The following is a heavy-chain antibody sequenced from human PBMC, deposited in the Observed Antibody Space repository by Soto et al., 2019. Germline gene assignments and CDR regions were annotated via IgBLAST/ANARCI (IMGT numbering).Heavy chain of an antibody. CDR2: IYSGGST. CDR3: ARERAAAGDYYGMDV. CDR1: GFTVSSNY. J-gene: IGHJ6*02. D-gene: IGHD6-13*01. V-gene: IGHV3-53*01. Sequence: GSLRLSCAASGFTVSSNYMSRVRQAPGKGLEWVSVIYSGGSTYYADSVKGRFTISRDNSKNTLYLQMNSLRAEDTAVYYCARERAAAGDYYGMDVWGQGTTVTVSS.